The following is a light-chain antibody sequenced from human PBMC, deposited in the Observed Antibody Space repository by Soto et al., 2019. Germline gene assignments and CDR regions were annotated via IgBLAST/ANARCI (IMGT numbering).Light chain of an antibody. Sequence: QCVLTQPASVCGSPGQSITISCTGTSGDIGSYNRVSWYQQDPGKAPKLIIYEVTDRPSGVSNRFSGSKSGNTASLTISGLQAEDEAEYYCSSYTNINTRACVFGTGTKLTVL. CDR1: SGDIGSYNR. CDR2: EVT. J-gene: IGLJ1*01. CDR3: SSYTNINTRACV. V-gene: IGLV2-14*01.